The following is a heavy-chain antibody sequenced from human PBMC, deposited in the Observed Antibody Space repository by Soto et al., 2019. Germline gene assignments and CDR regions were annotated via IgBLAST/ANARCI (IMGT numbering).Heavy chain of an antibody. Sequence: QLQLQESGPGLVKPSETLSLTCTVSGGSISSSSYYWGWIRQPPGKGLEWIGSIYYSGSTYYNPSPKSRVTIXXDXSXXQFSLKLSSVTAADTAVYYCARLSIAVAGTPDFDYWGQGTLVTVSS. D-gene: IGHD6-19*01. CDR1: GGSISSSSYY. J-gene: IGHJ4*02. CDR2: IYYSGST. V-gene: IGHV4-39*01. CDR3: ARLSIAVAGTPDFDY.